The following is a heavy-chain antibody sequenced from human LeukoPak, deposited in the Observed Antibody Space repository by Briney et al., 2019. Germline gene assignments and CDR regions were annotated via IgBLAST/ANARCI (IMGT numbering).Heavy chain of an antibody. CDR1: AFTFSSYS. D-gene: IGHD3-22*01. V-gene: IGHV3-21*04. CDR3: AKDESYDSSGYYY. Sequence: PGGSLRLSCAASAFTFSSYSMNWVRQAPGKGLEWISSITGTTDYKLYAQSVKGRFIISRDNSKNTLYLQMNSLRAEDTAVYYCAKDESYDSSGYYYWGQGTLVTVSS. CDR2: ITGTTDYK. J-gene: IGHJ4*02.